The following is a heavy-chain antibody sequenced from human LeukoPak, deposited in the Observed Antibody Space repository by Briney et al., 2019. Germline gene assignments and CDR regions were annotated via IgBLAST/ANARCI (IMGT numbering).Heavy chain of an antibody. CDR2: IYYSGST. CDR1: GGSVSSGSYY. Sequence: PSETLSLTCTVSGGSVSSGSYYWSWIRQPPGKGLEWIGYIYYSGSTNYNPSLKSRVTISVDTSKNQFSLKLSSVTAADTAVYYCARGGAMVFLEVRYYYYGMDAWGKGTTVTVSS. D-gene: IGHD5-18*01. V-gene: IGHV4-61*01. J-gene: IGHJ6*04. CDR3: ARGGAMVFLEVRYYYYGMDA.